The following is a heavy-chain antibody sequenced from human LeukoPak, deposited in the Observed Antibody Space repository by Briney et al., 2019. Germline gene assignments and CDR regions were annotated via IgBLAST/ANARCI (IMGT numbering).Heavy chain of an antibody. CDR1: GFTFSSYS. Sequence: GGSLRLSCAASGFTFSSYSMTWVRQAPGKGLEWVSSISSSSSYIYYADSVKGRFTISRDNAKNSLYLQMNSLRAEDTAVYYCAREPDTAMFDYWGQGTLVTVSS. D-gene: IGHD5-18*01. V-gene: IGHV3-21*01. CDR3: AREPDTAMFDY. CDR2: ISSSSSYI. J-gene: IGHJ4*02.